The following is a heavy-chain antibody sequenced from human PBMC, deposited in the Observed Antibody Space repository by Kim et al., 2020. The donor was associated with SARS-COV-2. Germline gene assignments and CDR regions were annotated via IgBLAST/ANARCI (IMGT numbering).Heavy chain of an antibody. J-gene: IGHJ3*01. V-gene: IGHV3-30*04. CDR1: GFTFSSYA. D-gene: IGHD3-10*01. CDR3: ARGGFIDYGSGSDIGAF. Sequence: GGSLRLSCAASGFTFSSYAMHWVRQAPGKGLEWVAVISYDGSNKYYADSVKGRFTISRDNSKNTLYLQMNSLRAEDTAVYYCARGGFIDYGSGSDIGAF. CDR2: ISYDGSNK.